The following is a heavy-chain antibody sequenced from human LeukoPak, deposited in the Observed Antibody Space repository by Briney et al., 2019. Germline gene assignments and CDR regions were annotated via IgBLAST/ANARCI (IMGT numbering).Heavy chain of an antibody. V-gene: IGHV4-34*01. Sequence: SETLSLTCAVYGGSFSGYYWSWIRRPPGKGLEWIGEINHSGSTNYNPSLKSRVTISVDTSKNQFSLKLSSVTAADTAVYYCARDLVRELSVDYWGQGTLVTVSS. CDR2: INHSGST. CDR1: GGSFSGYY. CDR3: ARDLVRELSVDY. J-gene: IGHJ4*02. D-gene: IGHD3-16*02.